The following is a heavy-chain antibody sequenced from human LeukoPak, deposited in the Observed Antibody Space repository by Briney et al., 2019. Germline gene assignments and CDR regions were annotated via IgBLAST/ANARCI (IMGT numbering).Heavy chain of an antibody. CDR3: ARVRDHPGIAVGGIDY. J-gene: IGHJ4*02. CDR1: GFTFSSYG. D-gene: IGHD6-19*01. V-gene: IGHV3-23*01. Sequence: GGSLRLSCAASGFTFSSYGMSWVRQAPGKGLEWVSAISGSGGSTYYADSVKGRFTISRDNSKNTLYLQMNSLRAEDTAVYYCARVRDHPGIAVGGIDYWGQGTLVTVSS. CDR2: ISGSGGST.